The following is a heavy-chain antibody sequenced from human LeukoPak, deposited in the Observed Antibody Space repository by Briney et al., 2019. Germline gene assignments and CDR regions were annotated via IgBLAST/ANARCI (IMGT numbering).Heavy chain of an antibody. V-gene: IGHV1-46*01. CDR1: GYTFTSYY. CDR3: AREMGYYYDSSGYPIDY. Sequence: ASVKVSCKASGYTFTSYYMHWVRQAPGQGLEWMGIINPSGGSTSYAQKFQGRVTMTRDTSTSTVYMELSSLRSEDTAVYYCAREMGYYYDSSGYPIDYWGQGTLATVSS. J-gene: IGHJ4*02. D-gene: IGHD3-22*01. CDR2: INPSGGST.